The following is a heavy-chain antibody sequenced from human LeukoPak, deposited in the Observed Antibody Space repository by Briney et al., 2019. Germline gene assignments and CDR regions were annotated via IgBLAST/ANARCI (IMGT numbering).Heavy chain of an antibody. V-gene: IGHV3-23*01. CDR1: GFTFSSYG. CDR3: ARRAGAYSHPYDY. Sequence: GGTLRLSCAASGFTFSSYGMSWVRQAPGKGLEWVSGISGSGRNTYYADSVKGRFTISRDNSKNTLYLQMNSLRAEDTAVYYCARRAGAYSHPYDYWGQGTLVSVSS. CDR2: ISGSGRNT. J-gene: IGHJ4*02. D-gene: IGHD4/OR15-4a*01.